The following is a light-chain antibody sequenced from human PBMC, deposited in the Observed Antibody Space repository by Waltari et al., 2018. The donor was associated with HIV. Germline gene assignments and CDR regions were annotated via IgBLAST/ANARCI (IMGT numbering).Light chain of an antibody. CDR3: GTWDNSLRAGV. J-gene: IGLJ2*01. Sequence: QAVLTQPPSVSAAPGQKVSISCSGNSFNIGSNYVSWSQQLPGRAPKLLIYKPSERPSGIPDGSSGSVSDTSATLGITGLQTGDEADYYCGTWDNSLRAGVFGGGTKLTVL. CDR2: KPS. CDR1: SFNIGSNY. V-gene: IGLV1-51*01.